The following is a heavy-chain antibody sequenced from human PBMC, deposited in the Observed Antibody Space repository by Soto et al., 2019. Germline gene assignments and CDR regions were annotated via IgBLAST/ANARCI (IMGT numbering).Heavy chain of an antibody. CDR3: ARGAGGYYYMDV. CDR2: INSDGRST. J-gene: IGHJ6*03. CDR1: GFTFSSYW. V-gene: IGHV3-74*01. Sequence: EVQLVESGGGLVQPGGSLRLSCAASGFTFSSYWMHWVRQAPGKGLVWVSRINSDGRSTNYADSVKGRFTISRDNAKNPVYLKMNSLRVEDTAVYYCARGAGGYYYMDVWGKGTTVTVSS. D-gene: IGHD3-10*01.